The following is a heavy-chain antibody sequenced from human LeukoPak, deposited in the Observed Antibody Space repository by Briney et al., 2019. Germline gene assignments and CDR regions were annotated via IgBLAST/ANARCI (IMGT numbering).Heavy chain of an antibody. V-gene: IGHV3-7*01. D-gene: IGHD3-22*01. CDR2: IKQDGSEK. Sequence: PGGPLRLSCAASGFTFSSYWMSWVRQAPGKGLEWVANIKQDGSEKYYVDSVKGRFTISRDNAKNSLYLQMNSLRAEDTAVYYCARPPTQDYDSSGYPDNWGQGTLVTVSS. CDR1: GFTFSSYW. CDR3: ARPPTQDYDSSGYPDN. J-gene: IGHJ4*02.